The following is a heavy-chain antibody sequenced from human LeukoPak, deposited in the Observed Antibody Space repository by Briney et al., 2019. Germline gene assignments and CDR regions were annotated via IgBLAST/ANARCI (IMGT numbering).Heavy chain of an antibody. J-gene: IGHJ4*02. CDR2: IYYSGST. Sequence: SETLSLTCTVSGGSVSSGSYYWSWIRQPPGKGLEWIGYIYYSGSTNYNPSLKSRVTISVDTSKNQFSLKLSSVTAADTAVYYCARSSIAASTVDYWGQGTLVTVSS. CDR3: ARSSIAASTVDY. D-gene: IGHD6-6*01. CDR1: GGSVSSGSYY. V-gene: IGHV4-61*01.